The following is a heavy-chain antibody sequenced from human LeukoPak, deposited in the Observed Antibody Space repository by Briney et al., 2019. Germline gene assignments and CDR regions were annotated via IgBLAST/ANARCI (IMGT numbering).Heavy chain of an antibody. CDR2: ITDDSSTM. CDR3: VRKSGSSGYPFDF. V-gene: IGHV3-48*01. D-gene: IGHD3-22*01. Sequence: PGGSLRLSCAASGYSFSSYSMNWVRQAPGKGLEWLSYITDDSSTMHYAAAVKGRFAISRHNAKNSLYLKMNSLRVEDTALYYCVRKSGSSGYPFDFWGQGTLVTVSS. CDR1: GYSFSSYS. J-gene: IGHJ4*02.